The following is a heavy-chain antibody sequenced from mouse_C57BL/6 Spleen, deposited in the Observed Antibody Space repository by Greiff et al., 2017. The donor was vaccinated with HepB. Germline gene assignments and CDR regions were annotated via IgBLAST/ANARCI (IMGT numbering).Heavy chain of an antibody. CDR2: ISYDGSN. CDR1: GYSITSGYY. Sequence: EVKLMESGPGLVKPSQSLSLTCSVTGYSITSGYYWNWIRQFPGNKLEWMGYISYDGSNNYNPSLKNRISITRDTSKNQFFLKLNSVTTEDTATYYCARDDYYGSSNFDYWGQGTTLTVSS. D-gene: IGHD1-1*01. J-gene: IGHJ2*01. CDR3: ARDDYYGSSNFDY. V-gene: IGHV3-6*01.